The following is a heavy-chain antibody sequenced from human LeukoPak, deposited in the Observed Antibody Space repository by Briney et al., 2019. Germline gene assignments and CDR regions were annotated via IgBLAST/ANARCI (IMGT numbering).Heavy chain of an antibody. CDR2: ISATGGKI. V-gene: IGHV3-23*01. J-gene: IGHJ6*02. CDR1: GFTFSSYG. D-gene: IGHD2-2*01. CDR3: AKGSCSRTSSSCSLAYYYIMDV. Sequence: GGSLRLSCAASGFTFSSYGMSWVRQAPGKGLEWVSSISATGGKIYYADSVKGRFTISRDNSRSTLYLEMNSLRGDDTAVYYCAKGSCSRTSSSCSLAYYYIMDVWGQGTTVTVSS.